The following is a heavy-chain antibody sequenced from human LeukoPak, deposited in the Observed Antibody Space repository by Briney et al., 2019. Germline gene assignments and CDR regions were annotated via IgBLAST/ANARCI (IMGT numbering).Heavy chain of an antibody. V-gene: IGHV4-39*01. CDR2: ISYSGST. J-gene: IGHJ5*02. D-gene: IGHD2-2*02. CDR1: GGSISSSTSY. Sequence: ASETLSLTCIVSGGSISSSTSYWRWIRQPPGKGLEWIGSISYSGSTYYNPSLKSRGTISRDTSKNQFSLRLSSVTAADTAVYYCATIPTWGQGTLVTVSS. CDR3: ATIPT.